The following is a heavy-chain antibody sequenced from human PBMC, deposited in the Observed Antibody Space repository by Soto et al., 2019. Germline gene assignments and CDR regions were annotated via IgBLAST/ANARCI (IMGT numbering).Heavy chain of an antibody. V-gene: IGHV1-69*01. CDR1: GGTFSSYA. Sequence: QVQLVQSGAEVKKPGSSVKVSCKASGGTFSSYAISWVRQAPGQGLEWMGGIIPIFGTANYAQKFQGRVTITADESTSTDYMELSRLRSEDTAVYYCARGAYYYDSSGYSDSSGYPFDYWGQGTLVTVSS. D-gene: IGHD3-22*01. CDR3: ARGAYYYDSSGYSDSSGYPFDY. J-gene: IGHJ4*02. CDR2: IIPIFGTA.